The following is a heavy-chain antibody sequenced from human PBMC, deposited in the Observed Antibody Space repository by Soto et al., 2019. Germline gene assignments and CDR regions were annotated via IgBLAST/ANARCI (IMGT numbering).Heavy chain of an antibody. D-gene: IGHD2-2*01. Sequence: GESLKISCKGSGYSFTSYWIGWVRQMPGKGLEWMGIIYPGDSDTRYSPSFQGQVTISADKSISTAYLQWSSLKASDTAMYYCARLGRCSSNSCFYYYYGMDVWGQGTTVTVSS. V-gene: IGHV5-51*01. CDR3: ARLGRCSSNSCFYYYYGMDV. CDR1: GYSFTSYW. J-gene: IGHJ6*01. CDR2: IYPGDSDT.